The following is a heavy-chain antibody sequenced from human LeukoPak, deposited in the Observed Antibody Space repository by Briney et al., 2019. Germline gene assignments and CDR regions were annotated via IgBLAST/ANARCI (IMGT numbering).Heavy chain of an antibody. D-gene: IGHD3-9*01. V-gene: IGHV1-69*06. CDR1: GGTFSSYA. Sequence: GASVKVSCKASGGTFSSYAISWVRQAPGQGLEWMGGIIPIFGTANYAQEFQGRVTITADKSTSTAYMELSSLRSEDTAVYYCARDLHDILTGYPPTYYFDYWGQGTLVTVSS. CDR3: ARDLHDILTGYPPTYYFDY. CDR2: IIPIFGTA. J-gene: IGHJ4*02.